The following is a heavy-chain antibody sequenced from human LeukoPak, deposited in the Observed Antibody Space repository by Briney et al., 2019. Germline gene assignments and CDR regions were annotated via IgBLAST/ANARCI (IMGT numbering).Heavy chain of an antibody. CDR3: ARDSALRYFDWLLRGNWFDP. V-gene: IGHV4-4*07. D-gene: IGHD3-9*01. Sequence: PSETLSLTCTVSGGSISSYYWSWIRQPAGKGLEWIGRIYTSGSTNYNPSLKSRVTMSVDTSKNQFSLKLSSVTAADTAVYYCARDSALRYFDWLLRGNWFDPWGQGTLVTVSS. J-gene: IGHJ5*02. CDR2: IYTSGST. CDR1: GGSISSYY.